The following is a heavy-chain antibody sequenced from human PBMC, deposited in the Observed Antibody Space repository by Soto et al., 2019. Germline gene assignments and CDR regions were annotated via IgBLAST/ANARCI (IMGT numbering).Heavy chain of an antibody. CDR2: VSPYNGHT. Sequence: QVQLVQSAAEVKKPGASVKVSCKASGYSFTSYGIIWVRRAPGQGLEWMGWVSPYNGHTQFAQGLQGRLTMTTDTFAKTADMELRILRSEDTALYYCARDLTIVPATQPRLENYGMDGWGEGTTGIVAS. J-gene: IGHJ6*01. D-gene: IGHD2-2*01. CDR1: GYSFTSYG. V-gene: IGHV1-18*01. CDR3: ARDLTIVPATQPRLENYGMDG.